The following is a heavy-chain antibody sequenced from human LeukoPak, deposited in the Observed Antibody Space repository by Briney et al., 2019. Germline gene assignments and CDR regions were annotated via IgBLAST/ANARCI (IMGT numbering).Heavy chain of an antibody. Sequence: GGSLRLSCAASGFTFRSYAMHWVRQAPGKGLEWVAFIDYAGNYKYYADSVKGRFTISRDNSKNTLYLQMNSLRAEDTAVYYCAKEGAIIVVAADISAFDLWGQGTLVTVSS. D-gene: IGHD2-2*01. CDR2: IDYAGNYK. CDR3: AKEGAIIVVAADISAFDL. V-gene: IGHV3-30*02. J-gene: IGHJ4*02. CDR1: GFTFRSYA.